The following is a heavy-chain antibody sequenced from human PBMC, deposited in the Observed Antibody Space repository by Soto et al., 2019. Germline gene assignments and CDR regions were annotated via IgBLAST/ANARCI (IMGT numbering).Heavy chain of an antibody. D-gene: IGHD6-13*01. Sequence: SVKVSCKSSGYPFTHYGITWIRQAPGQGLEWMGWISPFNGNTNYGQTPQGRVTLTTETSTSTVYMELRSLRSDDTAVYYCARDQSFDSTYYYGIDVWGQGTTVTV. CDR3: ARDQSFDSTYYYGIDV. V-gene: IGHV1-18*01. J-gene: IGHJ6*01. CDR2: ISPFNGNT. CDR1: GYPFTHYG.